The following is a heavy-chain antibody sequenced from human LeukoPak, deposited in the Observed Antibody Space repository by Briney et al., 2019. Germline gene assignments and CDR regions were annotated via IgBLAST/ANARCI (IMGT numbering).Heavy chain of an antibody. J-gene: IGHJ5*02. CDR2: IYYSGST. CDR1: GGSISSSSYY. Sequence: SETLSLTCTVSGGSISSSSYYWGWIRQPPGKGLEWIGSIYYSGSTYYNPSLKSRVTISVDTSKNQFSLKLSSVTAADTAVYYCARGFTCSSTSCYYNWFDPWGQGTLVTVSS. D-gene: IGHD2-2*01. V-gene: IGHV4-39*01. CDR3: ARGFTCSSTSCYYNWFDP.